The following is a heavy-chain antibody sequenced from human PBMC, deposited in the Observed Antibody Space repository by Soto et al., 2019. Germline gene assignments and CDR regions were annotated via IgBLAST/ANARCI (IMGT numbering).Heavy chain of an antibody. J-gene: IGHJ5*02. V-gene: IGHV3-23*01. CDR3: APPGGTGLVTDKLDP. Sequence: EVQLLESGGGLVQPGGSLRLSCAASGFIFSSYAMTWVRTVPGKGLEWVSAISGSGGSTYYADSVNRFTISRDNSKNTLYLQMNSLRPEDTAVYYCAPPGGTGLVTDKLDPWGQGTLVTVSS. CDR1: GFIFSSYA. D-gene: IGHD5-18*01. CDR2: ISGSGGST.